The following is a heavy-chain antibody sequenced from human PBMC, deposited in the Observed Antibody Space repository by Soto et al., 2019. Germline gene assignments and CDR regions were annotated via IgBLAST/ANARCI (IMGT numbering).Heavy chain of an antibody. V-gene: IGHV4-39*01. CDR1: GGSISSSSYY. J-gene: IGHJ5*02. CDR2: VYYSGST. CDR3: ARQFSGSGRPQVPTRWFDL. Sequence: SETLSLTCTVSGGSISSSSYYWGRIRQSPGRGLEWIGSVYYSGSTYYNPSLKSRVTISVDTSKNQFSLKLSSVTAADTAVYYCARQFSGSGRPQVPTRWFDLWGQGTLVTVSS. D-gene: IGHD3-10*01.